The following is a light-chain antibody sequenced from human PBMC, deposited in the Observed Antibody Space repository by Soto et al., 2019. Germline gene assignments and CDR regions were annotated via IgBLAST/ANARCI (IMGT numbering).Light chain of an antibody. J-gene: IGKJ1*01. CDR2: KIS. CDR1: QSLVHSNGNTY. CDR3: RQTKGFPWT. V-gene: IGKV2-24*01. Sequence: VMTQTPLSSPVILGQPASISCRSSQSLVHSNGNTYLSWLQQRPGQPQRLLIHKISNRFSGVPDRFSGYGAGTDFTLKTSSVEAEDVGVYYSRQTKGFPWTFGQGAKVDI.